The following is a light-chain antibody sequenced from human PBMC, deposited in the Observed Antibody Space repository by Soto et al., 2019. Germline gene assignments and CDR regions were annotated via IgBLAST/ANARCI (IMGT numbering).Light chain of an antibody. CDR2: WAS. J-gene: IGKJ5*01. CDR3: QQYYSTPIT. Sequence: DIVMTQSPDSLAGSLAERATINCRSSQSVLYSSNNKNYLAWYQQKPGQPPKLLIYWASTRESGVPDRFSGSGSGTDFTLTISSLQAEDVAVYYCQQYYSTPITFGQGTRLEIK. V-gene: IGKV4-1*01. CDR1: QSVLYSSNNKNY.